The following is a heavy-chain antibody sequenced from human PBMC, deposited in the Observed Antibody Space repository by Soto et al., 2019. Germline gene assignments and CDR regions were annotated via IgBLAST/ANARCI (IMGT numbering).Heavy chain of an antibody. CDR3: AKEYTAKRSTGCPLDC. V-gene: IGHV3-30*18. J-gene: IGHJ4*02. CDR1: GFTFGSYG. CDR2: ISYDGANE. D-gene: IGHD2-2*01. Sequence: GGSLRLSCAASGFTFGSYGRHWVRQAPDKGLEWVAVISYDGANEYYADSVKGRFTISRDNSKNTLYLQMNSLRTEDTAVYHCAKEYTAKRSTGCPLDCWGQGTLVTVSS.